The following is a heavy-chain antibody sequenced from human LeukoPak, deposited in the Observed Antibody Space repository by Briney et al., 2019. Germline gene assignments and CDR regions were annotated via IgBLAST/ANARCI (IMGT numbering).Heavy chain of an antibody. V-gene: IGHV4-38-2*02. D-gene: IGHD2-15*01. Sequence: SETLSLTCTVSGYSISSGYYWGWIRQPPGKGLEWIGSIYHSGSTYYNPSLKSRVTISVDTSKNQFSLKLSSVTAADTAVYYCARGGSGGSCYHYWGQGTLVTVSS. CDR2: IYHSGST. J-gene: IGHJ4*02. CDR3: ARGGSGGSCYHY. CDR1: GYSISSGYY.